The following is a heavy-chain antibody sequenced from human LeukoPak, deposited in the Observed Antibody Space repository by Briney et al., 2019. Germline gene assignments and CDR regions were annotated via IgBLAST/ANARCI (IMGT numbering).Heavy chain of an antibody. V-gene: IGHV3-66*01. D-gene: IGHD3-9*01. J-gene: IGHJ6*03. CDR2: IYSGGST. Sequence: PGGSLRLSCAASEFSVGSNYMTWVRQAPGKGLEWVSLIYSGGSTYYADSVKGRFTISRDNSKNTLYLQMNSLRAEDTAVYYCSREETLQHYDILTGYYIGYYYYYMDVWGKGTTVTISS. CDR1: EFSVGSNY. CDR3: SREETLQHYDILTGYYIGYYYYYMDV.